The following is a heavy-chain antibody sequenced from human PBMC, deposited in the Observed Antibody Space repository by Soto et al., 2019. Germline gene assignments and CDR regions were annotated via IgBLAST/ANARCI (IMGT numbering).Heavy chain of an antibody. V-gene: IGHV4-4*02. CDR2: IYHSGST. D-gene: IGHD2-15*01. J-gene: IGHJ3*02. Sequence: QVQLQESSPGLVKPSGTLSLTCAVSSGSISSSNWWSGVRQPPGKGLEWIGEIYHSGSTNYNPSLKNRVTISVDKSKNQFALKLSSVTAADTAVYYCARDGKGERAFDIWGQGTMVTVSS. CDR3: ARDGKGERAFDI. CDR1: SGSISSSNW.